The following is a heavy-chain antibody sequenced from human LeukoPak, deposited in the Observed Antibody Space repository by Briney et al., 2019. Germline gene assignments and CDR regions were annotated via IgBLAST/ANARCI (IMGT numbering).Heavy chain of an antibody. V-gene: IGHV1-69*01. Sequence: SVKVSCKTSGGTFNNSAISWVRQAPGQGLEWMGGIIPIFGTANYAQKFQGRVTITADESTSTAYMELSSLRSEDTAVYYCARDYYDFWSGSYTGPLNWFDPWGQGTLVTVSS. J-gene: IGHJ5*02. CDR2: IIPIFGTA. CDR1: GGTFNNSA. CDR3: ARDYYDFWSGSYTGPLNWFDP. D-gene: IGHD3-3*01.